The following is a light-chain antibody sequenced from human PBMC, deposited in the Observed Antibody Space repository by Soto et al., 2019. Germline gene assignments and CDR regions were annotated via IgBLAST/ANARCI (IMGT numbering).Light chain of an antibody. CDR2: GAS. Sequence: EIVMTQSPATLSVSPGERATLSCRASESVSSNLAWYQQKPGQAPRLLIYGASTRATGIPARISGSGSGTEFTLAISSLQSEDFAVYYFQQYNTWRTFGQGAQVEV. CDR1: ESVSSN. CDR3: QQYNTWRT. V-gene: IGKV3-15*01. J-gene: IGKJ1*01.